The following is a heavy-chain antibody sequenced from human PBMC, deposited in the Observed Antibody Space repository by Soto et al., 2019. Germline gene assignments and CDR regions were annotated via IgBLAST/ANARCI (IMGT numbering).Heavy chain of an antibody. D-gene: IGHD2-15*01. CDR1: GFTFSNSS. Sequence: EVQLVESGGGLVKPGGSLRLSCAASGFTFSNSSMNWVRQAPGKGLEWVSSISSSSRYIYYADSVEGRFAISRDNAKSSLSLQMNSLRAEDTAVYYCARPSYCSGGGCYHGHDYWRQGTLVTVSS. CDR3: ARPSYCSGGGCYHGHDY. J-gene: IGHJ4*02. CDR2: ISSSSRYI. V-gene: IGHV3-21*02.